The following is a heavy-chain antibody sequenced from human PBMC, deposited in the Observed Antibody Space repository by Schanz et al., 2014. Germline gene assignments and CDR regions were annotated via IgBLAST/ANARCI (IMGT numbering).Heavy chain of an antibody. CDR2: ISSSGSYI. D-gene: IGHD3-9*01. Sequence: EVQLVESGGGLVKPGGSLRLSCEASEFTFSSYKMNWVRQAPGKGLEWVSSISSSGSYIHYADSVKGRFTISRDNAKNTLYLQMNRLRAEDTALYYCAKQIHYDILTVTRNWGQGTLVTVSS. CDR1: EFTFSSYK. CDR3: AKQIHYDILTVTRN. V-gene: IGHV3-21*01. J-gene: IGHJ4*02.